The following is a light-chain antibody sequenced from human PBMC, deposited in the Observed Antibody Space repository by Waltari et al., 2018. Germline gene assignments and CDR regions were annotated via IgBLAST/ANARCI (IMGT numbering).Light chain of an antibody. CDR2: VAS. Sequence: IQMTQSPSSLSASVGDRVTITCWASQSISSSLNWYQQIPGKAPKLLIYVASNLQSGVPSRFSGSGSGTDFSLTISSLQPEDFATYYCQQSYITTYTFGQGTKLEIK. CDR3: QQSYITTYT. CDR1: QSISSS. V-gene: IGKV1-39*01. J-gene: IGKJ2*01.